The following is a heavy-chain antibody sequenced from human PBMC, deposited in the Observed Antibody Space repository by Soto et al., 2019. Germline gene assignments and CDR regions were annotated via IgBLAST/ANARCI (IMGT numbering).Heavy chain of an antibody. D-gene: IGHD6-6*01. CDR2: IIPLFSTT. CDR3: ARDGNLSSSYGDFDY. V-gene: IGHV1-69*01. CDR1: GGAFNNYG. Sequence: QVELVQSGAEVKKPGSSVRVSCKASGGAFNNYGFTWVRQASGQGLEWMGQIIPLFSTTHYAQKFQGRDSITADGSTSTVHMELSSLTSEDTAVYYWARDGNLSSSYGDFDYWGQGTLVIVSS. J-gene: IGHJ4*02.